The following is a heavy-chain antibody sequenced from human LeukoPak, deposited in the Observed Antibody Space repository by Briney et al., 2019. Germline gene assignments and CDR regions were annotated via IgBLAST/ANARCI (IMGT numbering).Heavy chain of an antibody. CDR2: INPSGGST. V-gene: IGHV1-46*01. CDR3: ARSQEYCGGDCYSLDY. J-gene: IGHJ4*02. CDR1: GYTFTSYY. Sequence: ASVKVSCKASGYTFTSYYMHWVRQPPGRGLEWMGLINPSGGSTSYAQKFQGRVTMTRDTSTSTVYMELSSLRSEDTAVYYCARSQEYCGGDCYSLDYWGQGTLVTVSS. D-gene: IGHD2-21*02.